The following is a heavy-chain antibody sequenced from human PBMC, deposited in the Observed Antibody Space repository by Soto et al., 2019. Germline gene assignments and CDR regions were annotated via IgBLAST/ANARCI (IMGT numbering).Heavy chain of an antibody. D-gene: IGHD1-26*01. CDR2: IWYDGSNK. J-gene: IGHJ4*02. CDR1: GFTFSSYG. V-gene: IGHV3-33*01. Sequence: PGGSLRLSCAASGFTFSSYGMHWVRQAPGKGLEWVAVIWYDGSNKYYADSVKGRLTISRDNSKNTLYLQMNSLRAEDTAVYYCARGRRERFYYFDYWGQGTLVTVSS. CDR3: ARGRRERFYYFDY.